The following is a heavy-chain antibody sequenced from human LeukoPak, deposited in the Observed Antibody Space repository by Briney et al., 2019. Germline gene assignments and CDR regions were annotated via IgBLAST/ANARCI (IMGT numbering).Heavy chain of an antibody. Sequence: GASVKVSCKVFGDTFKNYHISWVRQAPGQGLEWMGWISAYNGNTNYAQKLQGRVTMTTDTSTSTAYMELRSLRSDDTAVYYCARNSTVGSAFDIWGQGTMVTVSS. CDR1: GDTFKNYH. V-gene: IGHV1-18*01. CDR3: ARNSTVGSAFDI. CDR2: ISAYNGNT. D-gene: IGHD4-23*01. J-gene: IGHJ3*02.